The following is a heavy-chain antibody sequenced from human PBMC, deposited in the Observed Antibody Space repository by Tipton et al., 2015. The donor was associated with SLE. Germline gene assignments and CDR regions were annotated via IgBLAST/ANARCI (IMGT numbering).Heavy chain of an antibody. CDR1: GFTFSSYS. CDR2: ISSSSSYI. D-gene: IGHD6-13*01. V-gene: IGHV3-21*01. CDR3: ARERGAYSSSWNYFDY. Sequence: GSLRLSCAASGFTFSSYSMNWVRQAPGKGLEWVSSISSSSSYIYYADSVKGRFTISRDNAKNSLYLQMNSLRAEDTAVYYCARERGAYSSSWNYFDYWGQGTLVTVSS. J-gene: IGHJ4*02.